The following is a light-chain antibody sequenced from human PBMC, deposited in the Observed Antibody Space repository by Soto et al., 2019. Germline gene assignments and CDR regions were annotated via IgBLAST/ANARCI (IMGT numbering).Light chain of an antibody. V-gene: IGKV1-9*01. CDR3: QQLNTLPFT. CDR2: EAS. J-gene: IGKJ5*01. Sequence: DIQLTQSPSLLSAYAGDRVTITCRASHDISTYLAWYQQKPGKAPKLMIYEASTLQSGVPSRFSGSGSGTEFTLTISGLLPEDFATYHCQQLNTLPFTFGQGTRLEIK. CDR1: HDISTY.